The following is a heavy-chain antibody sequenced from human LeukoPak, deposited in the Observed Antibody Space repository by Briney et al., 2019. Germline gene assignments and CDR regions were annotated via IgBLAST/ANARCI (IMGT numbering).Heavy chain of an antibody. CDR2: IKGGGDT. CDR3: AKANWVSNADAVW. D-gene: IGHD1-1*01. J-gene: IGHJ4*02. Sequence: GGSLRLSCAAVGFTFSSYAMSWVRQSPARGLEWFSSIKGGGDTFYADSVKGRFTLSRDDSRNTVFLQLNNLRVEDTAIYYCAKANWVSNADAVWWGQGTVVTVSS. CDR1: GFTFSSYA. V-gene: IGHV3-23*01.